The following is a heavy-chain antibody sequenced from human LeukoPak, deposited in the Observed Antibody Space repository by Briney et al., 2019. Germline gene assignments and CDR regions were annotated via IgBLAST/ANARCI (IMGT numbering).Heavy chain of an antibody. J-gene: IGHJ4*02. CDR3: ARGPRITIFGVVEYYFDY. D-gene: IGHD3-3*01. CDR2: ISAYNGNT. Sequence: ASVKVSCKASGYTFTSYGISWVRQAPGQGLEWMGWISAYNGNTNYAQKLQGRVTMTTDTSTSTAYMELRSLRSDDTAVYYCARGPRITIFGVVEYYFDYWGQGPWSPSPQ. CDR1: GYTFTSYG. V-gene: IGHV1-18*01.